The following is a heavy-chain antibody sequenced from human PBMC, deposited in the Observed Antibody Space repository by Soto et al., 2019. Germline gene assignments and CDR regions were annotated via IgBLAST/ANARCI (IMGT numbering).Heavy chain of an antibody. D-gene: IGHD2-15*01. V-gene: IGHV4-59*01. CDR1: GGSISSYY. Sequence: SETLSVTCTVSGGSISSYYWSWIRQPPGKGLEWIGYIYYSGSTNYNPSLKSRVTISVDTSKNQFSLKLSSVTAADTAVYYCARAKGGYCSGGSCYSDDYYYYYYGMDVWGQGTTVTVSS. J-gene: IGHJ6*02. CDR3: ARAKGGYCSGGSCYSDDYYYYYYGMDV. CDR2: IYYSGST.